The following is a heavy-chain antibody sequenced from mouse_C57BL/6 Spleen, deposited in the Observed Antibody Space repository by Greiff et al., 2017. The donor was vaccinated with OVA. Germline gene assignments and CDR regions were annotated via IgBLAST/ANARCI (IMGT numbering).Heavy chain of an antibody. J-gene: IGHJ2*01. CDR2: ISSGGSYT. D-gene: IGHD4-1*01. CDR1: GFTFSSYG. CDR3: ASWDYFDY. Sequence: EVKLVESGGDLVKPGGSLKLSCAASGFTFSSYGMSWVRQTPDKRLEWVATISSGGSYTYYPDSVKGRFTISRDNAKNTLYLQMSSLKSEDTAMYYCASWDYFDYWGQGTTLTVSS. V-gene: IGHV5-6*01.